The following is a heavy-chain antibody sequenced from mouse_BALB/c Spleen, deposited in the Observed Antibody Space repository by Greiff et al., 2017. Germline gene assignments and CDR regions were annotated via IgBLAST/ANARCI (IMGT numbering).Heavy chain of an antibody. V-gene: IGHV7-3*02. J-gene: IGHJ2*01. CDR2: IRNKANGYTT. Sequence: EVQWVESGGGLVQPGGSLRLSCATSGFTFTDYYMSWVRQPPGKALEWLGFIRNKANGYTTEYSASVKGRFTISRDNSQSILYLQMNTLRAEDSATYYCARDIDAPGDYWGQGTTLTVSS. CDR1: GFTFTDYY. CDR3: ARDIDAPGDY.